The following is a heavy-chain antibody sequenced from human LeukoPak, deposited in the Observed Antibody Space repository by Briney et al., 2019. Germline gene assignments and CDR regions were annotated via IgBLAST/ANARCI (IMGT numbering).Heavy chain of an antibody. CDR2: ITCNSDFT. Sequence: GGSLRLSCTASGFSFNDYAMHWVRQSPRKGLEWVAGITCNSDFTALADSVKGRFSISRDNANNSVFLHMNSLTADDTAIYYCMQDMADWVLGQCPVVDIWGQGTLVTVSA. J-gene: IGHJ5*02. D-gene: IGHD2-21*01. CDR1: GFSFNDYA. CDR3: MQDMADWVLGQCPVVDI. V-gene: IGHV3-9*01.